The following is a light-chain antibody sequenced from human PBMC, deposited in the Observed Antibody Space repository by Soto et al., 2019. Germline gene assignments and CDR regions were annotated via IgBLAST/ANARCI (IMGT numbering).Light chain of an antibody. CDR3: QQSYSTPYT. CDR1: QSIRNY. J-gene: IGKJ2*01. V-gene: IGKV1-39*01. CDR2: AAS. Sequence: DIQMTQSPSSLSASVGDRITITCRASQSIRNYLDWYQQRPGKAPKLLIYAASSLQSGVPSRFSCSASGTDFTLSISRLQPEDFATYYCQQSYSTPYTFGQGTKLEIE.